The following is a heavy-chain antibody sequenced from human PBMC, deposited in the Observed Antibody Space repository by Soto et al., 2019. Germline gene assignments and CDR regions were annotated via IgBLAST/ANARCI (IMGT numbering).Heavy chain of an antibody. Sequence: SETLSLTCTVSGGSISSGDYYWSWIRQPPGKGLEWIGYIYYNGSTYYNPSLKSRVTISVDTSKNQFSLKLSSVTAADTAVYYCARDNILGILYGGMDVWGQGTTVTVSS. CDR2: IYYNGST. V-gene: IGHV4-30-4*01. J-gene: IGHJ6*02. D-gene: IGHD3-3*01. CDR1: GGSISSGDYY. CDR3: ARDNILGILYGGMDV.